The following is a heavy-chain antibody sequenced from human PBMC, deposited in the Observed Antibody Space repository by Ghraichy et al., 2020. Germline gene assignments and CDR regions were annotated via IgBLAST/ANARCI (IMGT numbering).Heavy chain of an antibody. Sequence: LSLPCAASGFTLSSYTLHWVRQAPGKGLEWVALISDDGRNKYYADSVKGRFTISRDNSKNTLYLQMNSLRAEDTAVYYCARDLIIASRGYAFDIWGQGTMVTVSS. V-gene: IGHV3-30*04. D-gene: IGHD3-22*01. CDR2: ISDDGRNK. CDR3: ARDLIIASRGYAFDI. J-gene: IGHJ3*02. CDR1: GFTLSSYT.